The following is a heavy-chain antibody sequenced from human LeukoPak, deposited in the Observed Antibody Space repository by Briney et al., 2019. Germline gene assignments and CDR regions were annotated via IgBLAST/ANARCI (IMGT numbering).Heavy chain of an antibody. Sequence: IPSETLSLTCTVSGGSISSSSYYWGWIRQPPGKGLEWIGTIYYSGSTYYNPSLESRVTISVDTSKNQFSLKLSSVTAADTAVYYCARFTDYYDSYEPDYWGQGTLVTVSS. J-gene: IGHJ4*02. D-gene: IGHD3-22*01. CDR3: ARFTDYYDSYEPDY. V-gene: IGHV4-39*07. CDR1: GGSISSSSYY. CDR2: IYYSGST.